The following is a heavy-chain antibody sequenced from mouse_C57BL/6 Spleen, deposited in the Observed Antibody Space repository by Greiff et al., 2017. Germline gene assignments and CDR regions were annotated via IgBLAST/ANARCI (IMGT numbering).Heavy chain of an antibody. D-gene: IGHD2-1*01. CDR3: ARSGFSGDDLLGDYFEY. J-gene: IGHJ2*01. CDR1: GYTFTSYW. CDR2: IDPSDSYT. Sequence: QVQLQQPGAELVMPGASVKLSCKASGYTFTSYWMHWVKQRPGQGLEWIGEIDPSDSYTNYNQKFQGKSTLTVDKSSSTAYMQLSSLTSENSAVYYCARSGFSGDDLLGDYFEYWGQGTTLTVSS. V-gene: IGHV1-69*01.